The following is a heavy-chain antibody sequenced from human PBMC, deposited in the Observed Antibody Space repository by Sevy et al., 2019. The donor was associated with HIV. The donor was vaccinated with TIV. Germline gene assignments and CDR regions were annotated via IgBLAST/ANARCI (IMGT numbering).Heavy chain of an antibody. CDR2: ISASGGST. Sequence: GGSLRLSCAASGFTFSTYAMTWVRQGPGKGLEWVSSISASGGSTFYADSVKGRFTISRDNSKNTLYLQMNILRADDTAVYYCAKRNTNWGQGTLVTVSS. V-gene: IGHV3-23*01. CDR3: AKRNTN. J-gene: IGHJ4*02. CDR1: GFTFSTYA.